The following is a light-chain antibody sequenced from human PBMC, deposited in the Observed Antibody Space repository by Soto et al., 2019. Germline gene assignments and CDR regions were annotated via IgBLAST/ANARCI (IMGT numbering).Light chain of an antibody. V-gene: IGKV3-15*01. CDR3: PQYNHWPPWT. J-gene: IGKJ1*01. CDR2: GAS. Sequence: EIVMTQSPATLSVSPGERATLSCRASQSVSSNLAWYQQKPGQAPRLLISGASTRASANPARFSGSGSGTEFTLPISSLQSEDFAVYYCPQYNHWPPWTFGQGTKVDIK. CDR1: QSVSSN.